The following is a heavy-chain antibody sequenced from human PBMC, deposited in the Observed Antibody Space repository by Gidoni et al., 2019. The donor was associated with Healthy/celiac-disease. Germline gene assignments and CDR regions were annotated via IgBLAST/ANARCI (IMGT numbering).Heavy chain of an antibody. Sequence: EVQLLESGGGLVQPGGSLRLSCAVSGFTFSSYAMSRVRQVPGKVLECVSVFSGSGGSTYYADSVKGRFTISRDNSKNTLYLQMNSLRAEDTAVYYCAKAFGDYVRWFDPWGQGTLVTVSS. CDR3: AKAFGDYVRWFDP. CDR2: FSGSGGST. D-gene: IGHD4-17*01. V-gene: IGHV3-23*01. J-gene: IGHJ5*02. CDR1: GFTFSSYA.